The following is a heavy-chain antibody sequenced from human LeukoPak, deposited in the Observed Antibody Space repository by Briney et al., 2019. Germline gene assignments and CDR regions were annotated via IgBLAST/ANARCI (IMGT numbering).Heavy chain of an antibody. D-gene: IGHD6-13*01. Sequence: GESLKISCKGSGYSFTSYWIGWVRQMPGKGLEWMGIICPGDSDTRYSPSFQGQVTISADKSISTAYLQWSSLKASDTAMYYCARASSSWYQNYYYYMDVWGKGTTVTVSS. CDR1: GYSFTSYW. J-gene: IGHJ6*03. CDR3: ARASSSWYQNYYYYMDV. CDR2: ICPGDSDT. V-gene: IGHV5-51*01.